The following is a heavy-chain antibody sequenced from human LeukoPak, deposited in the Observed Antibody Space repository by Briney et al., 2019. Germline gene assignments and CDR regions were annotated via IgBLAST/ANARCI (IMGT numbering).Heavy chain of an antibody. CDR1: GGTFSSYA. Sequence: SLKDSCKASGGTFSSYAISPVRQAPGQALDWMGGIIPIFGTANYAQKFQGRVTITADESTSTAYMELSSLRSEDTAVYYCARVAGVYVDTAMVGYFDYWGQGTLVTVSS. CDR2: IIPIFGTA. D-gene: IGHD5-18*01. J-gene: IGHJ4*02. CDR3: ARVAGVYVDTAMVGYFDY. V-gene: IGHV1-69*13.